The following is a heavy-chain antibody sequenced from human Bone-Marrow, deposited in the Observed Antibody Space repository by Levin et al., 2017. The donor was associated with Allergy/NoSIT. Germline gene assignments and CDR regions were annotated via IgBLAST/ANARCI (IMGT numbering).Heavy chain of an antibody. D-gene: IGHD3-16*01. Sequence: SETLSLTCTVSGISIYTHHWSWIRQPPGEGLEWIASTHYSGTTGYNPSLKSRVTISIDTSKNEFSLRLNSVTAADTALYYCAERGGGLWGQGTLVTVSS. CDR3: AERGGGL. CDR1: GISIYTHH. CDR2: THYSGTT. V-gene: IGHV4-59*11. J-gene: IGHJ4*02.